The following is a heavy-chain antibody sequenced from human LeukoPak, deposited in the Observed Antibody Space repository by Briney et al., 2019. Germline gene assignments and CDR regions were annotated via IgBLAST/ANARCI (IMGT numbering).Heavy chain of an antibody. J-gene: IGHJ4*02. CDR2: ISWNSGSI. V-gene: IGHV3-9*01. CDR3: ARDPSSDNAY. Sequence: GGSLRLSCAASGFTFDDYAMHWVRQAPGKGLEWVSGISWNSGSIGYADSVKGRFTISRDNAKNSLYLQMNSLRVEDTAVYYCARDPSSDNAYWGQGTLVTVSS. D-gene: IGHD1-14*01. CDR1: GFTFDDYA.